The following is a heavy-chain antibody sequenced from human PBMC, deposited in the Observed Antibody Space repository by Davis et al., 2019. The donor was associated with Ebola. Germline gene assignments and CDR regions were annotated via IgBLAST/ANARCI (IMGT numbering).Heavy chain of an antibody. CDR1: GFTFDDYT. V-gene: IGHV3-43*01. CDR3: AKDSGYCSSTSCHYYYYMDV. J-gene: IGHJ6*03. CDR2: ISWDGGST. Sequence: GESLKISCAASGFTFDDYTMHWVRQAPGKGLEWVSLISWDGGSTYYADSVKGRFTISRDNSKNSLYLQMNSLRTEDTALYYCAKDSGYCSSTSCHYYYYMDVWGKGTTVTVSS. D-gene: IGHD2-2*01.